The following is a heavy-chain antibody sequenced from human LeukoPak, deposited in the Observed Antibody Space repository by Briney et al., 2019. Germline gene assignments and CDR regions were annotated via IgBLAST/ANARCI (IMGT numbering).Heavy chain of an antibody. CDR3: AKDRLVRGNSGFDY. J-gene: IGHJ4*02. V-gene: IGHV3-23*01. CDR1: GFTFSSYA. Sequence: GASLRLSCAASGFTFSSYAMSWVRQAPGKGLEWVSAISGSGGSTYYADSVKGRFTISRDNSKNTLYLQTNSLRAEDTAVYYCAKDRLVRGNSGFDYWGQGTLVTVSS. D-gene: IGHD4-23*01. CDR2: ISGSGGST.